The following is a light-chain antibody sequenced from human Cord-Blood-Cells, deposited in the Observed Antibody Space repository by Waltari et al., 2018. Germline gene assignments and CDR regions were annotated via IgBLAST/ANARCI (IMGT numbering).Light chain of an antibody. CDR3: QQYDNLPPLT. J-gene: IGKJ4*01. CDR1: QDISNY. V-gene: IGKV1-33*01. Sequence: DIQMTQSPSSLSASVGDRVPITCQASQDISNYLNWYQQKPGKAPTLLIYDASNLETGVPSRVSGSGSGTDFTFTISRLQPEDIATYYCQQYDNLPPLTFGGGTKVEIK. CDR2: DAS.